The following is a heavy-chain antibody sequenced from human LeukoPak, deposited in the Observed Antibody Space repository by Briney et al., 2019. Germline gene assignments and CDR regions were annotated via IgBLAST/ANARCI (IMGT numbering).Heavy chain of an antibody. D-gene: IGHD3-10*01. J-gene: IGHJ4*02. V-gene: IGHV4-61*02. CDR2: IYTSGST. CDR1: GGSISSGSYY. CDR3: ARGADGSGRYYSQ. Sequence: ASQTLSLTCTVSGGSISSGSYYWSWIRQPAGKGLEWIGRIYTSGSTNYNPSLKSRVTISVDTSKNQFSLKLSSVTAADTAVYYCARGADGSGRYYSQWGQGIPVIVSS.